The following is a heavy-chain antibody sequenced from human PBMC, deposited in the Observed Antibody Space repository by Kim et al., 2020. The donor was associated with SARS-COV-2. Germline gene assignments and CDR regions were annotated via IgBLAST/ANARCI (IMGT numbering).Heavy chain of an antibody. Sequence: YADSVKGRFTISRDNSKNTLYLQMNSLRAEDTAVYYCAKGSGGSGYYGSYWGQGTLVTVSS. J-gene: IGHJ4*02. D-gene: IGHD3-22*01. CDR3: AKGSGGSGYYGSY. V-gene: IGHV3-30*02.